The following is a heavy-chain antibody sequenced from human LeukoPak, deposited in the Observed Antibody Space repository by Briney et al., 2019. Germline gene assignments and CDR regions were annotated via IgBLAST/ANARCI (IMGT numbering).Heavy chain of an antibody. V-gene: IGHV3-21*01. CDR2: ISSSSSYI. CDR3: ARGRICSSTSCYIDY. D-gene: IGHD2-2*01. CDR1: GFTFSSYS. Sequence: GGSLRLSCAASGFTFSSYSMNWVRQAPGKGLEWVSSISSSSSYIYYADPVRGRFTISRDNAKNSLYLQMNSLRAEDTAVYYCARGRICSSTSCYIDYWGQGTLVTVSS. J-gene: IGHJ4*02.